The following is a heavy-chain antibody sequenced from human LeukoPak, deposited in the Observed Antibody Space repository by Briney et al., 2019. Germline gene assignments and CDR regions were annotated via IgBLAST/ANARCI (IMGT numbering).Heavy chain of an antibody. Sequence: SQTLSLTCTVSGGSISSGDYYWSWIRQPPGKGLEWIGYIYYSGSTYYNPSLKSRITISVDTSKNQLSLILNSVTAADTAVYYRAREYSAFEIWGQGAMVTVSS. CDR2: IYYSGST. CDR1: GGSISSGDYY. D-gene: IGHD1-1*01. V-gene: IGHV4-30-4*08. CDR3: AREYSAFEI. J-gene: IGHJ3*02.